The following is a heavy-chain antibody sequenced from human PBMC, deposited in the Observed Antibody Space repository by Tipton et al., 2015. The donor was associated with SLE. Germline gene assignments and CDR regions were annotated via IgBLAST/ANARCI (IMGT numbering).Heavy chain of an antibody. CDR3: AKVGYDSSGYAGYFHH. CDR2: INPKSGGT. V-gene: IGHV1-2*02. J-gene: IGHJ1*01. CDR1: GYAFTDYY. Sequence: QLVQSGAEVKKPGASVKVSCKASGYAFTDYYVHWVRQAPGQGLEWMGWINPKSGGTNYAQRFQGRVTMTRDTSVSTAYMELSRLRAEDTALYYCAKVGYDSSGYAGYFHHWGQGTLVTVSS. D-gene: IGHD3-22*01.